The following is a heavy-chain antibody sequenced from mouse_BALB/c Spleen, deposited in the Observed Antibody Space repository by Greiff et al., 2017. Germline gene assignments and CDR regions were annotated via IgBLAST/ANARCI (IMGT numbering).Heavy chain of an antibody. CDR3: ARGDYDYDYFDV. J-gene: IGHJ1*01. V-gene: IGHV14-3*02. CDR2: IDPANGNT. D-gene: IGHD2-4*01. CDR1: GFNIKDTY. Sequence: VQLQQSGAELVKPGASVKLSCTASGFNIKDTYMHWVKQRPEQGLEWIGRIDPANGNTKYDPKFQGKATITADTSSNTAYLQLSSLTSEDTAVYYCARGDYDYDYFDVWGAGTTVTVSS.